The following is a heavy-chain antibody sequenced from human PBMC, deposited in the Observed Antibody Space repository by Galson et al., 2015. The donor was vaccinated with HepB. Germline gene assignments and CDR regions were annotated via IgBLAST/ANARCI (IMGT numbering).Heavy chain of an antibody. D-gene: IGHD6-19*01. V-gene: IGHV3-64*01. Sequence: SLRLSCAASGFTFSNYAMHWVRQAPGKGLEYVSAISTNGGSRYYANSVRGRFTISRDNSKNTLYLQMGGLRAEDMAVYYCAREEGSGWIDQWGQGTLVTVSS. CDR2: ISTNGGSR. J-gene: IGHJ4*02. CDR1: GFTFSNYA. CDR3: AREEGSGWIDQ.